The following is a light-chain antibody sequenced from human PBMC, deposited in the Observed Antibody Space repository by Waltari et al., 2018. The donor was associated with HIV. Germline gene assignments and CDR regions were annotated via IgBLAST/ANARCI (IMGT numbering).Light chain of an antibody. CDR2: AAS. V-gene: IGKV3-15*01. Sequence: RVMTQSPPTLSVSLGESATLPCRASQSVATNLAWYQQKPGQAPRLLIYAASTRATGVPARFSGSGSGTEFTLTITSLQSEDVAVYYCQQYNNSPPWSFGQGTKVEI. CDR3: QQYNNSPPWS. CDR1: QSVATN. J-gene: IGKJ1*01.